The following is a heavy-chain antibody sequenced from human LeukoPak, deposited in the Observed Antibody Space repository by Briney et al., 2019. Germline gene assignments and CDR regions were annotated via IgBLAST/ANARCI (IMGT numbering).Heavy chain of an antibody. CDR1: GFTFSNYW. CDR3: AREFAATGSWAFDY. D-gene: IGHD3-16*01. Sequence: GGSLRLSCAASGFTFSNYWMHWVRQAPGKGLVWVSRTNSDGSRITYADSVKGRFTISRDNAKNTLYLQMNSLRAEDTAVYYCAREFAATGSWAFDYWGQGTLLTVSS. V-gene: IGHV3-74*01. J-gene: IGHJ4*02. CDR2: TNSDGSRI.